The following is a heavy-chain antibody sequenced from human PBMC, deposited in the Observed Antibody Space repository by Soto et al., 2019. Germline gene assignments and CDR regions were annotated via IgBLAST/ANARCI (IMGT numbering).Heavy chain of an antibody. CDR2: IIPIFGTT. CDR1: GGTFSNYA. D-gene: IGHD5-12*01. CDR3: AKDGVANGYFDNGLDP. J-gene: IGHJ5*02. V-gene: IGHV1-69*15. Sequence: QVQLVQSGAEVKKPGSSVKVSCKASGGTFSNYAITWVRQAPGQGLEWVARIIPIFGTTNVAEKFQGRVTITADESTTTAYMELSGLRSDDTAVYYCAKDGVANGYFDNGLDPWGQGTLVTVSS.